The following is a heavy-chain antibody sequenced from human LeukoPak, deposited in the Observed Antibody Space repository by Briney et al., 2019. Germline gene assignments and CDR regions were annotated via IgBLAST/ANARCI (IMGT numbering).Heavy chain of an antibody. Sequence: ASVKVSCKASGYTFTSYDINWVRQATGQGLEWMGWMNPNSGNTGYAQKFQGRVTITADESTSTAYMELSSLRSEDTAVYYCARDCSSTSCYRGLRGYSYGQNYYYYMDVWGKGTTVTVSS. CDR2: MNPNSGNT. D-gene: IGHD2-2*02. CDR1: GYTFTSYD. V-gene: IGHV1-8*01. J-gene: IGHJ6*03. CDR3: ARDCSSTSCYRGLRGYSYGQNYYYYMDV.